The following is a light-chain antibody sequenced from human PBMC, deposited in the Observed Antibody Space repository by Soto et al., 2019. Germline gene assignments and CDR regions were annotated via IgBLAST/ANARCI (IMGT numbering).Light chain of an antibody. Sequence: DIPMTQSPSTLSASVGDRVIITCRASHSISKWLAWYQQKPGKAPKLLIYGASSLESGVPSRFSGSGSGTEFTLTISSRQPDDFATYYCQQYNSYDMWTFGQGTKVDIK. J-gene: IGKJ1*01. CDR3: QQYNSYDMWT. V-gene: IGKV1-5*01. CDR1: HSISKW. CDR2: GAS.